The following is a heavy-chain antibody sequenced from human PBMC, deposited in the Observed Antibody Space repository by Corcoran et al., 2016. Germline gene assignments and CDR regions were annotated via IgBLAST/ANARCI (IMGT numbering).Heavy chain of an antibody. V-gene: IGHV4-39*07. CDR1: GGSISSSSYY. CDR3: ARVTKYQRLYEGPYFDY. CDR2: IYYSGST. J-gene: IGHJ4*02. D-gene: IGHD2-2*02. Sequence: QLQLQESGPGLVKPSETLSLTCTVSGGSISSSSYYWGWIRQPPGKGLEWIGSIYYSGSTYYNPSLKSRVTISVDTSKNQFSLKLSSVTAADTAVYYWARVTKYQRLYEGPYFDYWGQGTLVTVSS.